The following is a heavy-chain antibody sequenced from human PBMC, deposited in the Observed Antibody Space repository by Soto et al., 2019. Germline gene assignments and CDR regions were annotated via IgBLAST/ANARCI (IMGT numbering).Heavy chain of an antibody. D-gene: IGHD7-27*01. CDR3: ARASSRWGSEAAY. J-gene: IGHJ4*02. V-gene: IGHV3-53*01. CDR2: IYSDGST. CDR1: GLTVSGNY. Sequence: EVQLVESGGGLIHPGGSLRLSCAASGLTVSGNYMGWVRQAPGKGLEWVSGIYSDGSTIYADSVKGRFTIFRDNSKNTLYRQMNSLRAEDTAVYHCARASSRWGSEAAYWGQGTLVTVSS.